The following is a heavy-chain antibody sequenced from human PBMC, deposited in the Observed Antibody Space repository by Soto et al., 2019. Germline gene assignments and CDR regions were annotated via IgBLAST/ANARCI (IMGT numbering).Heavy chain of an antibody. CDR2: LYYSGYT. D-gene: IGHD3-22*01. CDR3: AGKRFTMIVGPGEFES. Sequence: QLPLQESGPGLVKPSETLSLTCNVSGGSISSRNYYWGWIRQPPGKGLEWIGSLYYSGYTYYNPSLESRVTIAVATSKDQLSLRLRSVTAADTSVYYCAGKRFTMIVGPGEFESWGQGTLVTVSS. J-gene: IGHJ4*02. V-gene: IGHV4-39*01. CDR1: GGSISSRNYY.